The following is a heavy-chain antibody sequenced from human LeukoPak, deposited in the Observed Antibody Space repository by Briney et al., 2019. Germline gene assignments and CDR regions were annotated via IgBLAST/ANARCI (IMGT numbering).Heavy chain of an antibody. D-gene: IGHD6-13*01. CDR3: AKLEGSSWDYYYYYMDV. CDR2: ISGSGGST. V-gene: IGHV3-23*01. Sequence: PGGSLSLSCSASGLTISNNYMSWVRPAPGKGLEWGTVISGSGGSTYYADSVKGRFTSSRDNSKNTLYLQMNSLRAEDTAVYYCAKLEGSSWDYYYYYMDVWGKGTTVTVSS. CDR1: GLTISNNY. J-gene: IGHJ6*03.